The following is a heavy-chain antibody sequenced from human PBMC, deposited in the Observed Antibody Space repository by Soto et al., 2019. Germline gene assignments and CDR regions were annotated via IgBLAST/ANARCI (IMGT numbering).Heavy chain of an antibody. CDR1: GGTFSSYA. CDR3: AGSQGSNTSLEIYYYYYYGMDV. Sequence: QVQLVQSGAEVKKPGSSVKVSCKASGGTFSSYAISWVRQAPGQGLEWMGGIIPIAGTANYAQKFQGRAKIPADESTSTAYKELSSLSSEDTAVDYCAGSQGSNTSLEIYYYYYYGMDVWGYGTTVTVSS. V-gene: IGHV1-69*01. D-gene: IGHD2-2*01. J-gene: IGHJ6*04. CDR2: IIPIAGTA.